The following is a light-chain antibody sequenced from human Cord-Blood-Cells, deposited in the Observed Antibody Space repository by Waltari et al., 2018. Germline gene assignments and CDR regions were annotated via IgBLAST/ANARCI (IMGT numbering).Light chain of an antibody. J-gene: IGKJ2*01. Sequence: DIQMTQSTSSLSSSVGDRVTITCRASQSISSYLNWYQQKPGKAPKLLIDAASSLQSGFPSRFSGSGSGTDCTLTISSLQPEDFATYYCQQSYSTLYTFGQGTKLEIK. V-gene: IGKV1-39*01. CDR1: QSISSY. CDR2: AAS. CDR3: QQSYSTLYT.